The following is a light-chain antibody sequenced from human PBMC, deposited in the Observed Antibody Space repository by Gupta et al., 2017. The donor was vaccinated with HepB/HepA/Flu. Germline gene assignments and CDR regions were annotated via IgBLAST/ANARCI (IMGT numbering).Light chain of an antibody. CDR2: EVS. V-gene: IGLV2-23*02. CDR3: CSYAGITTWV. CDR1: SSDVGTYNF. J-gene: IGLJ3*02. Sequence: QSALTQPASVSGSPGQSITISCTGSSSDVGTYNFVSWYQQQPGKAPKVIIYEVSQRPSGVSNRFSASKSGNTASLTISGLQAEDEADYYCCSYAGITTWVFGGGTKLTVL.